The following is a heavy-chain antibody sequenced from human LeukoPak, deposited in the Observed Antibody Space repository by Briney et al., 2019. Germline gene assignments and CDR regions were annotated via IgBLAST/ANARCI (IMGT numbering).Heavy chain of an antibody. CDR3: ASNVDIEAYGTPECFDY. V-gene: IGHV5-51*01. J-gene: IGHJ4*02. D-gene: IGHD5-12*01. CDR1: GYSFTSYW. Sequence: GESLKISCKGSGYSFTSYWIGWVRQMPGKGLEWMGIIYPGDSDTRYSPSFQGQVTISADKSISTAYLQWSSLKASDTAMYYCASNVDIEAYGTPECFDYWGQGTLVTVSS. CDR2: IYPGDSDT.